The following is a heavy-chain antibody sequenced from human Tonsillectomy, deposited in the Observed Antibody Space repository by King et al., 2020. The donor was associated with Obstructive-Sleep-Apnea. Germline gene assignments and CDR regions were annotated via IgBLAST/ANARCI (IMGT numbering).Heavy chain of an antibody. CDR3: ARGNYYDSSGYYHRGEWFDH. CDR1: GGYITSGDYY. J-gene: IGHJ5*02. V-gene: IGHV4-30-4*01. CDR2: VYYSGRT. D-gene: IGHD3-22*01. Sequence: VQLPESGPGLVKPSQTLSLTCTVSGGYITSGDYYWSWIRQPPGKGLEWIGYVYYSGRTYSNPSLKSRVTISVDTSKTQFSLKLSSVTAADTAVYYCARGNYYDSSGYYHRGEWFDHWGQGTLVTVSS.